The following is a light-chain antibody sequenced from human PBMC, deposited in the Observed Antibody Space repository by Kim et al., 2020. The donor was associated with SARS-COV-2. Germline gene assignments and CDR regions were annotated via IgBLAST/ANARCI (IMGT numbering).Light chain of an antibody. J-gene: IGLJ3*02. Sequence: VSPGQTARITCSGDKLGDKYASWYQQKPGQSPVVVIYEDRRRPSGIPERFSGSNSGNTATLTISGTQAMDEADYYCQAWDSSTGVFGGGTQLTVL. V-gene: IGLV3-1*01. CDR2: EDR. CDR3: QAWDSSTGV. CDR1: KLGDKY.